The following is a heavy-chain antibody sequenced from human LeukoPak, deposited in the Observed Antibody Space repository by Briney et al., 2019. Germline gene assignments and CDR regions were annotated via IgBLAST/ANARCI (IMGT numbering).Heavy chain of an antibody. J-gene: IGHJ4*02. CDR1: GYTFTGYY. V-gene: IGHV1-2*02. CDR2: INPNSGGT. D-gene: IGHD3-22*01. Sequence: GGSVKVSFKASGYTFTGYYMHWVRQAPGQGLEWMGWINPNSGGTNYAQKFQGRVTMTRDTSISTAYMELSRLRSDDTAVYYCARDRRYYGSSGYENYWGQGTLVTVSS. CDR3: ARDRRYYGSSGYENY.